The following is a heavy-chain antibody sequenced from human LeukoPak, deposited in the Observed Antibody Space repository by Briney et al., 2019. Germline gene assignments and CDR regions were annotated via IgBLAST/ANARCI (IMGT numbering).Heavy chain of an antibody. D-gene: IGHD3-10*01. CDR1: GFTFSNYW. CDR2: ISGDGSRT. J-gene: IGHJ4*02. CDR3: ARVRDGSGSFDY. Sequence: PGGSLRLSCAASGFTFSNYWMHWVRQAPGKGLVWVSRISGDGSRTSYADSVKGRFTISRDNAKNTLYLQMNSLRAEDTAIFYCARVRDGSGSFDYWGRGTLVTVSS. V-gene: IGHV3-74*01.